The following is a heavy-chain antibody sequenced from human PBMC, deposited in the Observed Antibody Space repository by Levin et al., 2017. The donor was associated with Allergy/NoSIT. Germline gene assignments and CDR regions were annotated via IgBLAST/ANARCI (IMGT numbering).Heavy chain of an antibody. CDR1: GGSFSGYY. Sequence: SETLSLTCAVYGGSFSGYYWSWIRQPPGKGLEWIGDINHSGSTNYNPSLKSRVTISVDTSKNQFSLKLSSVTAADTAVYYCATRAYSSSSNGDYWGQGTLVTVSS. J-gene: IGHJ4*02. CDR2: INHSGST. CDR3: ATRAYSSSSNGDY. V-gene: IGHV4-34*01. D-gene: IGHD6-6*01.